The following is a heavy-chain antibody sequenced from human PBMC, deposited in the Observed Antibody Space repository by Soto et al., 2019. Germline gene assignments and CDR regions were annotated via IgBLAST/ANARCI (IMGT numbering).Heavy chain of an antibody. CDR3: AKDTYSCSWYF. J-gene: IGHJ4*02. V-gene: IGHV3-23*05. Sequence: PGGSLRLSCAASGFTFTNYLMTWVRQAPGKGLEWVSSIDKSGGDTYYADSVKGRFTISRDNSKNTLYLQMNGLRAEDTALYYCAKDTYSCSWYFWGQGTLVTVSS. CDR2: IDKSGGDT. CDR1: GFTFTNYL. D-gene: IGHD2-2*01.